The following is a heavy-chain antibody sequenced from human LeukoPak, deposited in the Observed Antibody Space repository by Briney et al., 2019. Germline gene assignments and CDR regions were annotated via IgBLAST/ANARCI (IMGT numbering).Heavy chain of an antibody. CDR2: ISYDGSNK. CDR1: GFTFSSYG. J-gene: IGHJ3*02. V-gene: IGHV3-30*18. D-gene: IGHD3-22*01. Sequence: PGGSLRLSCAASGFTFSSYGMHWVRQAPGKGLEWVAVISYDGSNKYYADSVKGRFTISRDNSKNTLYLQMNSLRAEDTAVYYCAKAYYYDSSGWGFDIWGQGTMVTVSS. CDR3: AKAYYYDSSGWGFDI.